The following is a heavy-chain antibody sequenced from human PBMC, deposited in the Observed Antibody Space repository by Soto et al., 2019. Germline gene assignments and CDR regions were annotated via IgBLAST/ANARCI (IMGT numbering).Heavy chain of an antibody. J-gene: IGHJ6*02. CDR1: GVSIRSSSHY. D-gene: IGHD2-8*01. Sequence: PSETLSLTCTVSGVSIRSSSHYWGWVRQPPGKGLEWIGSIYYTETTYYNPSLKSRVSISVDMSKNQFSLKLTSVTAADTAVYYCTRRPRWSDYYGMDVWGRGTTVTVSS. CDR3: TRRPRWSDYYGMDV. V-gene: IGHV4-39*01. CDR2: IYYTETT.